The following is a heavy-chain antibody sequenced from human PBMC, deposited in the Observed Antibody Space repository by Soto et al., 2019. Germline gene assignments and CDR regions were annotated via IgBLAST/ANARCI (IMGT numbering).Heavy chain of an antibody. J-gene: IGHJ4*02. V-gene: IGHV3-7*03. CDR2: INQDGSEK. D-gene: IGHD2-15*01. Sequence: EAQLVEPGGGLVQPGGSLRLSCAASEFTFKSYWMSWVRQAPGKGLEWVANINQDGSEKYYAESVKGRFTISRDNANDSGFLQLNSLRAEDSAVYFCAKEAGSGGGYFDSWGQGTLVTVSS. CDR3: AKEAGSGGGYFDS. CDR1: EFTFKSYW.